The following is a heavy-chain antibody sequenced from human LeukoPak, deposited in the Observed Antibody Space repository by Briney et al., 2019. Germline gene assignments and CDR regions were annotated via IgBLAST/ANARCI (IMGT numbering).Heavy chain of an antibody. Sequence: GGSLRLSCAASGFTFSSYGMHWVRQAPGKGLEWVAVISYGGSNKYYADSVKGRFTISRDNSKNTLYLQMNSLRAEDTAVYYCARGVSLGYSSSSPDYWGQGTLVTVSS. CDR2: ISYGGSNK. V-gene: IGHV3-30*03. CDR1: GFTFSSYG. CDR3: ARGVSLGYSSSSPDY. D-gene: IGHD6-13*01. J-gene: IGHJ4*02.